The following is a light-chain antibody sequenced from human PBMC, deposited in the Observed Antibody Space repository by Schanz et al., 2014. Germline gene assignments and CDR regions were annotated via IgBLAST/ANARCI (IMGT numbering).Light chain of an antibody. CDR2: DAS. J-gene: IGKJ1*01. V-gene: IGKV1D-12*01. CDR1: QDISSW. Sequence: DIQMTQSPSSVSASVGDRVAITCRASQDISSWLAWYQQKPGKAPKLLIYDASSLQSGVPSRFSGSGSGTDFTLSISSLQPEDFATYYCQEYSSYSTFGQGTKVE. CDR3: QEYSSYST.